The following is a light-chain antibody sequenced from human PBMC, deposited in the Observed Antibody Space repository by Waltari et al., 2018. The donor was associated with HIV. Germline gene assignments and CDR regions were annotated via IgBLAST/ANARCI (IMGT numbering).Light chain of an antibody. CDR1: QGIGTY. J-gene: IGKJ3*01. V-gene: IGKV1-8*01. CDR3: QQYYSYPLT. CDR2: GAS. Sequence: IRMTQSPSSLSASTGDRVTITCRASQGIGTYLAWYQQKPGRAPKLLIYGASSLQRGVPSRFSGSGSGSEFTLTIKCLQSEDFVMYYCQQYYSYPLTFGPGTKVDIK.